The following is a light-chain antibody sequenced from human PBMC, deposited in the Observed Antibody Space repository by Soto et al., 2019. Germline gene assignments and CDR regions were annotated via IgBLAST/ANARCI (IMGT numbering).Light chain of an antibody. Sequence: EIVMTQSPATLSVSPGERATLSCRASQSVNTLLAWYQQKPGQAPRLLIHGASKRAIGIPERFSGSGSGTDFTLTISSLQPDDFATYYCQQYNSYPWTFGQGTKVEIK. V-gene: IGKV3-15*01. CDR3: QQYNSYPWT. J-gene: IGKJ1*01. CDR2: GAS. CDR1: QSVNTL.